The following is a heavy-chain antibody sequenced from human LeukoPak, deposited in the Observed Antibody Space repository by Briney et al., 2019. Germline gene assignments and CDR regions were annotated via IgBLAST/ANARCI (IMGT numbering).Heavy chain of an antibody. V-gene: IGHV4-61*01. CDR2: IHYSGST. CDR3: ARARFTMVRGVIYYYYGMDV. Sequence: PSETLSLTCTVSGGSVSSGSCFWSWIRQPPGKGLEWIGYIHYSGSTNYNPSLKSRVTISVDTSKNQFSLKLSSVTAADTAVYYCARARFTMVRGVIYYYYGMDVWGQGTTVTVSS. CDR1: GGSVSSGSCF. J-gene: IGHJ6*02. D-gene: IGHD3-10*01.